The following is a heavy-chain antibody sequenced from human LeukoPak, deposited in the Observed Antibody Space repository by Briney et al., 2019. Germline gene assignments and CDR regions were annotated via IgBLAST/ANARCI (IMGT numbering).Heavy chain of an antibody. Sequence: PSETLSLTCTVSGGSISSYYWSWIRQPAGKGLEWIGRIYTSGSTNYNPSLKSRVTISVDKSKNQFSLKLSSVTAAGTAVYYCARVVVNSSSSYYYYYMDVWGKGTTVTVSS. V-gene: IGHV4-4*07. CDR3: ARVVVNSSSSYYYYYMDV. D-gene: IGHD6-13*01. J-gene: IGHJ6*03. CDR2: IYTSGST. CDR1: GGSISSYY.